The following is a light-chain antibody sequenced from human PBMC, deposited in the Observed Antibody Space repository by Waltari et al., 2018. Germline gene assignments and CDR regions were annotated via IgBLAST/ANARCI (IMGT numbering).Light chain of an antibody. Sequence: QSGLTQPPSLSAAPGQKVTISCSGTSSNIGNNSVAWYQQIPGTVPKLLIYENYKRPSGIPDRFSGSRSGTSATLVITGLLTGDEADYYCGTWDSSLSGAVFGGGTHLTVL. J-gene: IGLJ7*01. V-gene: IGLV1-51*02. CDR2: ENY. CDR1: SSNIGNNS. CDR3: GTWDSSLSGAV.